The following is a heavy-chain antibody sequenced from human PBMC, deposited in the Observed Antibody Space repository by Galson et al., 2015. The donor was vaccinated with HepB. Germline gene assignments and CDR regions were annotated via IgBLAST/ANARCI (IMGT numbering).Heavy chain of an antibody. D-gene: IGHD3-10*01. CDR2: ISYDGSNK. J-gene: IGHJ4*02. V-gene: IGHV3-30*18. CDR1: GFTFSSYG. CDR3: AKDSGFGELYPRLPDY. Sequence: SLRLSCAASGFTFSSYGMHWVRQAPGKGLEWVAVISYDGSNKYYADSVKGQFTISRDNSKNTLYLQMNSLRAEDTAVYYCAKDSGFGELYPRLPDYWGQGTLVTVSS.